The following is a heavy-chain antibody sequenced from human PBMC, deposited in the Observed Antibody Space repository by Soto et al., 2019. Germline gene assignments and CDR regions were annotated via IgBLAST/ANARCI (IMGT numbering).Heavy chain of an antibody. CDR2: VYYSGTT. V-gene: IGHV4-31*03. J-gene: IGHJ5*02. D-gene: IGHD3-10*01. CDR3: SIGKGSGRARDWVDR. Sequence: QVQLKESGPGLVKPSQTLSLTCTVSGDSINRGGFYWSWLRLLPGKGLEWIGYVYYSGTTYYNPSFKSRTTISVDRSKNHFCLSLTSVTAAESAVYYCSIGKGSGRARDWVDRWGQGTLAIVSS. CDR1: GDSINRGGFY.